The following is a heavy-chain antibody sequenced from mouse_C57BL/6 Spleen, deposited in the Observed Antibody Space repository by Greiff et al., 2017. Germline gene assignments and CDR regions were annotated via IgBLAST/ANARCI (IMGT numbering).Heavy chain of an antibody. V-gene: IGHV1-50*01. Sequence: QVQLQQPGAELVKPGASVKLSCKASGYTFTSYWMQWVKQRPGQGLEWIGEIDPSDSYTNYNQKFKGKATLTVDTSSSTAYMQLSSLTSEDSAVYYCARRSYAMDDWGQGTSVTVSS. CDR2: IDPSDSYT. J-gene: IGHJ4*01. CDR1: GYTFTSYW. CDR3: ARRSYAMDD.